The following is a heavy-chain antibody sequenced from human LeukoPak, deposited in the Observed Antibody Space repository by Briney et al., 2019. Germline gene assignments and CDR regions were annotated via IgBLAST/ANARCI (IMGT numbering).Heavy chain of an antibody. CDR2: INPSGGST. CDR3: ARDPHSSSWYDY. Sequence: ASVKVSCKASGYTFISYYIHWVRQAPGQGLEWMGIINPSGGSTRYAQKFQGRVTMTRDTSTSTVYMELSSLRSEDTAVYYCARDPHSSSWYDYWGQGTLVTVSS. D-gene: IGHD6-13*01. CDR1: GYTFISYY. V-gene: IGHV1-46*01. J-gene: IGHJ4*02.